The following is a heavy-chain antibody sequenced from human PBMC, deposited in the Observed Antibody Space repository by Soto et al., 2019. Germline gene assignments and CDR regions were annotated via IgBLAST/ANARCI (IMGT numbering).Heavy chain of an antibody. CDR1: GYTFSIYG. CDR2: TRPNNGNT. J-gene: IGHJ4*02. V-gene: IGHV1-18*01. Sequence: QIQLVQSGAEVKKPGASVKVSCKASGYTFSIYGINWVRQAPGQGLEWMGWTRPNNGNTKYAQNLQGRVTMTTDTSTGTAYMELRSLRPDETAVYYCVRDLDGSGSYYTDYWGQGTLVTVSS. CDR3: VRDLDGSGSYYTDY. D-gene: IGHD3-10*01.